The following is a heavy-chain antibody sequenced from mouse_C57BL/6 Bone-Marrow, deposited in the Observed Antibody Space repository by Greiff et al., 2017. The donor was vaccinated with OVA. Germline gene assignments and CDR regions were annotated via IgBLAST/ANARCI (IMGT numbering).Heavy chain of an antibody. V-gene: IGHV1-69*01. Sequence: QVQLQQPGAELVMPGASVKLSCKASGYTFTSYWMHWVKQRPGQGLEWIGEIDPSDSYTNYNQKFKGKSTLTVDKSSSTAYMQLSSLTSEDAAVYYCGVYDGYYRDYWGQGTSVTVSS. D-gene: IGHD2-3*01. CDR2: IDPSDSYT. J-gene: IGHJ4*01. CDR1: GYTFTSYW. CDR3: GVYDGYYRDY.